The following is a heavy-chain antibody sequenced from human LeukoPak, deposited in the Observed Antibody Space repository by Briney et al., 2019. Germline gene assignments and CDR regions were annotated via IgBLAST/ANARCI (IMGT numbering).Heavy chain of an antibody. CDR3: VRYCSSTSCYRTAFDI. D-gene: IGHD2-2*01. CDR2: TRNKANSYTT. V-gene: IGHV3-72*01. J-gene: IGHJ3*02. Sequence: GGSLRLSCAASGFTFSDHYMDWVRQAPGKGLEWVGRTRNKANSYTTEYAASGKGRFTISRDDSKNSLYLQMNSLKTEDTAVYYCVRYCSSTSCYRTAFDIWGQGTMVTVSS. CDR1: GFTFSDHY.